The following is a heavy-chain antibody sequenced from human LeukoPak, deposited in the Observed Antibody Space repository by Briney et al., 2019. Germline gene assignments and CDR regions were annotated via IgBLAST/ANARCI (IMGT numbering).Heavy chain of an antibody. D-gene: IGHD7-27*01. Sequence: AGGSLRLSCAASGFTVDDYAMHWVRQAPGKGLEWVSGISWNSGSIGYADSVKGRFTISRDNAKNSLYLQINSLRAEDTAVYYCARDVASWGFFDYWGQGTLVTVSS. J-gene: IGHJ4*02. CDR3: ARDVASWGFFDY. CDR1: GFTVDDYA. CDR2: ISWNSGSI. V-gene: IGHV3-9*01.